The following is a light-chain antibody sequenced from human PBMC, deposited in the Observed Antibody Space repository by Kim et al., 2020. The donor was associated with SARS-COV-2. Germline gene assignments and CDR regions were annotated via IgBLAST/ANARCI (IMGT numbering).Light chain of an antibody. J-gene: IGKJ1*01. CDR3: QQYNSYSWT. CDR2: DAS. Sequence: GDRVTITCRASQSISSWLAWYQQKPGKAPKLLIYDASSLESGVQSRFSGSGSGTEFTLTISSLQPDDFATYYCQQYNSYSWTFGPGTKV. V-gene: IGKV1-5*01. CDR1: QSISSW.